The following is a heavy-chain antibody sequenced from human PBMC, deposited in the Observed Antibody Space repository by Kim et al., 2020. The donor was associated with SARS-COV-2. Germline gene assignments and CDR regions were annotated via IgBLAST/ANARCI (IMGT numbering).Heavy chain of an antibody. CDR2: IYYSGST. D-gene: IGHD6-13*01. J-gene: IGHJ4*02. CDR1: GGSISSYY. Sequence: SETLSLTCTVSGGSISSYYWSWIRQPPGKGLEWIGYIYYSGSTNYNPSLKSRVTISVDTSKNQFSLKLSSVTAADTAVYYCASGGRDSSSWSPIDYWGQGTLVTVSS. CDR3: ASGGRDSSSWSPIDY. V-gene: IGHV4-59*08.